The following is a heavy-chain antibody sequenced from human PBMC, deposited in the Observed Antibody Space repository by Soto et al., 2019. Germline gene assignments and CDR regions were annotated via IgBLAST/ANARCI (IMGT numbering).Heavy chain of an antibody. CDR2: ISYRGNT. Sequence: NPSETLSLTCTVSGGSFSSGAYHWSWIRQHPGKGLEWIGSISYRGNTYYNPSLKSRLSMSVDTSKNQFSLNLTSVTAADTAVYYCARMSATGTRWFDPWGQGTLVTVS. D-gene: IGHD6-13*01. J-gene: IGHJ5*02. CDR3: ARMSATGTRWFDP. V-gene: IGHV4-31*03. CDR1: GGSFSSGAYH.